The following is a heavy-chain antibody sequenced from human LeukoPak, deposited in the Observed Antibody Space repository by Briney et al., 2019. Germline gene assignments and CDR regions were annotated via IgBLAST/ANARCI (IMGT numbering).Heavy chain of an antibody. CDR2: INHSGST. D-gene: IGHD3-10*01. J-gene: IGHJ4*02. CDR3: ARVMVRGVIILKISHFDY. Sequence: PSETLSLTCAVYGGSFSGYYWSWIRQPPGKGLEWIGEINHSGSTNYNPSLKSQVTISVDTSKNQFSLKLSSVTAADTAVYYCARVMVRGVIILKISHFDYWGQGTLVTVSS. CDR1: GGSFSGYY. V-gene: IGHV4-34*01.